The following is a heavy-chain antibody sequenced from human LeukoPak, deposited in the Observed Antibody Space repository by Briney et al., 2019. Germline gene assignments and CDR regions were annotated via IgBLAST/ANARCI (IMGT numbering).Heavy chain of an antibody. V-gene: IGHV4-59*12. CDR2: IYYSGST. J-gene: IGHJ6*03. Sequence: PSETLSLTCTVSGGSISSYYWSWIRQPPGKGLEWIGYIYYSGSTNYNPSLKSRVTISVDTSKNQFSLKLSSVTAADTAVYYCARSMARWLRYYYCYMDVWGKGTTVTISS. D-gene: IGHD5-12*01. CDR3: ARSMARWLRYYYCYMDV. CDR1: GGSISSYY.